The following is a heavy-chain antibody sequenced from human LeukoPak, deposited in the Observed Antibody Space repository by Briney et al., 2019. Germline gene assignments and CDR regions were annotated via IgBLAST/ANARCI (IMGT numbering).Heavy chain of an antibody. D-gene: IGHD3-9*01. CDR2: MNPNSGNT. V-gene: IGHV1-8*01. Sequence: ASVKVSCKASGYTFTSYDINWVRQATGQGLEWMGWMNPNSGNTGYAQKFQGSVTMTRNTSISTAYMELSSLRSEDTAVYYCARGGIGALWLAYYYYGMDVWGQGTTVTVSS. CDR1: GYTFTSYD. J-gene: IGHJ6*02. CDR3: ARGGIGALWLAYYYYGMDV.